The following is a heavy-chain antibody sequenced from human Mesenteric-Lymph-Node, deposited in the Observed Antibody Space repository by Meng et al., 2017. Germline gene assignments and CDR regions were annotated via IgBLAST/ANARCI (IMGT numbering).Heavy chain of an antibody. CDR2: GRNKANSYTT. Sequence: GESLKISCAASGFTFSSYAMSWVRQAPGKGLEWVGRGRNKANSYTTEYAASVKGRFTISRDDSQNSLYLQMNSLKTEDTAVYYCTRGGVAANSYYSPMDVWGQGTTVTVSS. CDR1: GFTFSSYA. CDR3: TRGGVAANSYYSPMDV. D-gene: IGHD1-26*01. J-gene: IGHJ6*02. V-gene: IGHV3-72*01.